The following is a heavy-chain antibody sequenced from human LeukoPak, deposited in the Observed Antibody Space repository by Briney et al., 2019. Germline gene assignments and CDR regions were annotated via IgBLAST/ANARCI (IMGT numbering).Heavy chain of an antibody. CDR1: GFTFSSYE. CDR3: ARAITIFGVANFDY. D-gene: IGHD3-3*01. Sequence: PGGSLRLSCAASGFTFSSYEMNWVRQAPGKGLEWVSYISSSSTIYYADSVKGRFTISRDNAKNSLYLQMNSLRAEDTAVYYCARAITIFGVANFDYWGQGTLVTVSS. CDR2: ISSSSTI. J-gene: IGHJ4*02. V-gene: IGHV3-48*03.